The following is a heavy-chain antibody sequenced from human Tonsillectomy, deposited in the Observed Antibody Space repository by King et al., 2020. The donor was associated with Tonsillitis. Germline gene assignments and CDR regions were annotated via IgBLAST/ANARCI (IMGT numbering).Heavy chain of an antibody. V-gene: IGHV2-70*04. CDR2: IDWDDDK. D-gene: IGHD1-26*01. CDR1: GFSLSTSGMR. Sequence: VTLKESGPALVKPKQTLTLTCTFSGFSLSTSGMRVSWIRQPPGKALEWLARIDWDDDKFHSTSLKTRLTISKDTSKNQVVLKMTNMDPVDTATYYCAGDRVGATDFDYWGQGTLVTVSS. CDR3: AGDRVGATDFDY. J-gene: IGHJ4*02.